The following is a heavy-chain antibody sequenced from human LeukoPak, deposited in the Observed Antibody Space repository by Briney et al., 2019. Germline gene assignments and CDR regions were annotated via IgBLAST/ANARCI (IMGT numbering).Heavy chain of an antibody. Sequence: ASVKVSCKASGYTFTGYYMHWVRQAPGQGLEWMGWINSNSGGTNYAQKFQGRVTMTRDTSISTAYMELSRLRSDDTAVYYCAISCSGGSCYSEGNYYMDVWGKGTTVTVSS. J-gene: IGHJ6*03. CDR2: INSNSGGT. CDR3: AISCSGGSCYSEGNYYMDV. D-gene: IGHD2-15*01. V-gene: IGHV1-2*02. CDR1: GYTFTGYY.